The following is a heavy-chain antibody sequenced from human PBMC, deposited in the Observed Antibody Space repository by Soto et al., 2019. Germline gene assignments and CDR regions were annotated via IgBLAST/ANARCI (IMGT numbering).Heavy chain of an antibody. D-gene: IGHD2-21*02. CDR3: AKDGPPAYCGGDCYAFDI. CDR1: GFTFSSYA. CDR2: ISGSGGST. Sequence: GGSLRLSCAASGFTFSSYAMSWVRQAPGKGLEWVSAISGSGGSTYYADSVKGRFTISRDNSKNTLYLQMNSLRAEDTAVYYCAKDGPPAYCGGDCYAFDIWGQGTMVTVSS. V-gene: IGHV3-23*01. J-gene: IGHJ3*02.